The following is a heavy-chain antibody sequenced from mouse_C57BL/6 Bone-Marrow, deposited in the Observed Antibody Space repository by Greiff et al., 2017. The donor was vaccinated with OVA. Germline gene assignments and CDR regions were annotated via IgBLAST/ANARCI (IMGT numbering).Heavy chain of an antibody. J-gene: IGHJ1*03. Sequence: QVQLQQSGAELVKPGASVKLSCKASGYTFTSYWMHWVKQRPGRGLEWIGRIDPNSGGTKYNEKFKSKATLTVDKPSSTAYVQLSSLTSEGSAVYYCAREPCDGSSPHWYFDVWGTGTTVTVSS. CDR1: GYTFTSYW. CDR2: IDPNSGGT. V-gene: IGHV1-62-3*01. CDR3: AREPCDGSSPHWYFDV. D-gene: IGHD1-1*01.